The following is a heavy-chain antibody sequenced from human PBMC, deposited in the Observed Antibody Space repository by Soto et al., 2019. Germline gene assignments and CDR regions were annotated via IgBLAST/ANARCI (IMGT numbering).Heavy chain of an antibody. CDR2: IYSTGTT. D-gene: IGHD3-10*01. CDR3: AKDGRGSGSHDNSCGY. J-gene: IGHJ4*02. V-gene: IGHV3-53*01. Sequence: EVQLVESGGGLIQPGGSLKLSCAASGFTVGNNYMSWVRQAPGKGLEWVSLIYSTGTTKYADSVKGRFTVSRDNANNTLYLQMNSLSAEDSAVYYCAKDGRGSGSHDNSCGYWGQGTLVTVSS. CDR1: GFTVGNNY.